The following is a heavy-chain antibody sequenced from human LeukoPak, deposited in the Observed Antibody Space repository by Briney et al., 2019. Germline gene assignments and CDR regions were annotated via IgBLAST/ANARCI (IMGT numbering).Heavy chain of an antibody. V-gene: IGHV1-8*01. CDR3: ARVLRGSGWYY. CDR1: GYTFTSYD. Sequence: ASVKVSCKASGYTFTSYDINWVRQAAGQGLEWMGWMNPNSGNTGYAQKFQGRVTMTRDSSITTAYMELSSLRSEDTAVYYCARVLRGSGWYYWGQGTLVTVSS. D-gene: IGHD6-19*01. J-gene: IGHJ4*02. CDR2: MNPNSGNT.